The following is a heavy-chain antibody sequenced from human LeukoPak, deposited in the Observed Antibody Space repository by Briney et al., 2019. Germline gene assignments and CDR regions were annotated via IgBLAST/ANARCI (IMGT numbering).Heavy chain of an antibody. CDR2: IYHSGST. CDR1: DYSISSGYY. CDR3: ARHSNSWDYYYYYMGV. D-gene: IGHD6-6*01. V-gene: IGHV4-38-2*01. Sequence: SETLSLTCAVSDYSISSGYYWGWIRQPPGKGLEWIGSIYHSGSTYYNPSLKSRVTISVDTSKNQFSLKLSSVTAADTAVYYCARHSNSWDYYYYYMGVWGKGTTVTVSS. J-gene: IGHJ6*03.